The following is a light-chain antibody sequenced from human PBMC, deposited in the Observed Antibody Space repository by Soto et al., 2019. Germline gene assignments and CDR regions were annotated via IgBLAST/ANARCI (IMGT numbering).Light chain of an antibody. Sequence: QSALAQPSSVSGSPEQSIPISCTATSTDVGGYNYVSCYLHHPGKGPKLIIYEVKNRPSGVSDRFAGSKSGNKASLTISNLEAEDESDYYCGSYTSTDTPFVFGTGTKVTVL. CDR3: GSYTSTDTPFV. CDR2: EVK. V-gene: IGLV2-14*01. CDR1: STDVGGYNY. J-gene: IGLJ1*01.